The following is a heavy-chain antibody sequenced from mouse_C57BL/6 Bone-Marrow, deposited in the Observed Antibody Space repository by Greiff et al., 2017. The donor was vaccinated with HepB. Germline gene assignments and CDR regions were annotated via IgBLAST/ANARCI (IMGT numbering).Heavy chain of an antibody. Sequence: EVHLVESGGGLVKPGGSLKLPCAASGFTFSSYAMSWVRQTPEKRLEWVATISDGGSYTYYPDNVKGRFTISRDKAKNNLYQQMSHLQSEDTAMYYCARCPTVVAWDAMDYWGQGTSVTISS. D-gene: IGHD1-1*01. J-gene: IGHJ4*01. CDR2: ISDGGSYT. CDR1: GFTFSSYA. V-gene: IGHV5-4*01. CDR3: ARCPTVVAWDAMDY.